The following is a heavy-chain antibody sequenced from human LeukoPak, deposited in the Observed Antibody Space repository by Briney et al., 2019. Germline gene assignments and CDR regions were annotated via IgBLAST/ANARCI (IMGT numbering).Heavy chain of an antibody. CDR1: GFTFSSYA. V-gene: IGHV3-23*01. CDR2: ISGSGGST. J-gene: IGHJ4*02. D-gene: IGHD3-10*01. Sequence: GGSLRLSCAASGFTFSSYAMSWVRQAPGKGLEWVSAISGSGGSTYYADSVKGRFTISRDNSKNTLYLQMNSLRAEDTAVYYCAKDGGSGSYSTKGDYWGQGTLVTVSS. CDR3: AKDGGSGSYSTKGDY.